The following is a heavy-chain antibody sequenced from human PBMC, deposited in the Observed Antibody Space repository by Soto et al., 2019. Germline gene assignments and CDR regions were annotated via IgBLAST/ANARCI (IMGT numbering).Heavy chain of an antibody. CDR2: IIPILGIA. J-gene: IGHJ4*02. D-gene: IGHD5-12*01. Sequence: SVKVSCKASGGTFSSYTISWVRQAPGQGLEWMGRIIPILGIANYAQKFQGRVTITADKSTSTAYMELSSLRSEDTAMYYCARDPSAYDLPAYWGQGTLVTVSS. CDR3: ARDPSAYDLPAY. CDR1: GGTFSSYT. V-gene: IGHV1-69*04.